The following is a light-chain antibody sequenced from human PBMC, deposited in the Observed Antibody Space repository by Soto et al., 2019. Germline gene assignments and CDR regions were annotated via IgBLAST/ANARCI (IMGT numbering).Light chain of an antibody. CDR3: AAWDDSLNVYV. CDR2: SND. CDR1: RSNIGSYT. J-gene: IGLJ1*01. V-gene: IGLV1-44*01. Sequence: QSVLTQPPSASATPVQRVTISCSGSRSNIGSYTVNWYQQLPGTAPKLLIYSNDQRPSRVPDRFFGSKSGTSASLAISDLQSEDEADYYCAAWDDSLNVYVFGIGTKVPVL.